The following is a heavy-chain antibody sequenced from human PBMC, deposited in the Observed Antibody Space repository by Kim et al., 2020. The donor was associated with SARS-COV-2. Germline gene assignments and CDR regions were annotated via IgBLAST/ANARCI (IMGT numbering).Heavy chain of an antibody. CDR1: GFSLTTSRVC. CDR3: ARWYCSNNNCKMEVAYLDV. Sequence: SGPTLVNPTQTLTLTCTVSGFSLTTSRVCVSWIRQPPGKALEWLARIDWDDEKYYSKSLQTRLTISKDTSKDQVVLTMTNMDPADTATYYCARWYCSNNNCKMEVAYLDVWGKGTTVTASS. J-gene: IGHJ6*03. V-gene: IGHV2-70*11. D-gene: IGHD2-2*01. CDR2: IDWDDEK.